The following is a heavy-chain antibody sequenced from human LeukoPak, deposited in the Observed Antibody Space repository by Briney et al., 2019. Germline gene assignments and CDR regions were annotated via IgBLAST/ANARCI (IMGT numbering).Heavy chain of an antibody. CDR2: IYTSGST. J-gene: IGHJ5*02. CDR1: GGSISSGSYY. D-gene: IGHD6-13*01. CDR3: ARDLRLSYSSSLGGSYNWFDP. Sequence: PSETLSLTCTVSGGSISSGSYYWSWIRQPAGKGLEWIGRIYTSGSTNYNPSLKSRVTISVDKSTNQFSLKLSSVTAADTAVYYCARDLRLSYSSSLGGSYNWFDPWGQGTLVTVSS. V-gene: IGHV4-61*02.